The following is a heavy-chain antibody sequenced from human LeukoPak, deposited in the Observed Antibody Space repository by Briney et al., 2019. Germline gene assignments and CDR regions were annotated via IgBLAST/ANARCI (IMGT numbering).Heavy chain of an antibody. CDR1: GFTFSNYA. D-gene: IGHD2-21*02. CDR2: ISGSSGTI. J-gene: IGHJ4*02. V-gene: IGHV3-23*01. CDR3: AKRLGDPRAFDY. Sequence: GGSLRLSCAASGFTFSNYAMNWVRQAPGKGLKWVSGISGSSGTINYAAPVKGRFTISRDNSRNTLYLQMNSLRADDTAVYYCAKRLGDPRAFDYWGQGTLVTVSS.